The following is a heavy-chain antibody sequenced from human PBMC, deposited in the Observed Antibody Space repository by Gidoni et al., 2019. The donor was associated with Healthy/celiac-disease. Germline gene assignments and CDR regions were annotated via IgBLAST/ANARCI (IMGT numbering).Heavy chain of an antibody. V-gene: IGHV4-59*01. J-gene: IGHJ4*02. D-gene: IGHD1-26*01. CDR1: GGSISRYY. Sequence: QVQLQESGPGLVKPSETLSLTCTVSGGSISRYYWSWIRQPPGKGLEWIGYIYYSGSTNYNPSRKSRVTISVDTSKNQFSLKLSSVTAADTAVYYCAREVGALYGDYFDYWGQGTLVTVAS. CDR3: AREVGALYGDYFDY. CDR2: IYYSGST.